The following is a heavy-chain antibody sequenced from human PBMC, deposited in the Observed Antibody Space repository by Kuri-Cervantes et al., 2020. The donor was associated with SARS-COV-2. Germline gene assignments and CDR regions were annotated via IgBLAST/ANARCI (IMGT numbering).Heavy chain of an antibody. CDR1: GYTFTGYY. D-gene: IGHD2-15*01. J-gene: IGHJ6*03. CDR3: ARDQGGGFCSGGTCRDYYYFMDV. CDR2: IVPMIGTA. V-gene: IGHV1-69*13. Sequence: SVKVSCKASGYTFTGYYMHWVRQAPGQGLEWMGGIVPMIGTAKYAQKFGGRVTITADESTSTGYMELSSLRSEDTAVYYCARDQGGGFCSGGTCRDYYYFMDVWGKGTTVTVSS.